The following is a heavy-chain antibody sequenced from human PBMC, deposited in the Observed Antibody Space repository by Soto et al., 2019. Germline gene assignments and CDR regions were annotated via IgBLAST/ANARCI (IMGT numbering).Heavy chain of an antibody. CDR2: INPSGGST. J-gene: IGHJ6*02. CDR3: ARSLGYCTNGVCPMDV. CDR1: GYTFTSYY. V-gene: IGHV1-46*01. D-gene: IGHD2-8*01. Sequence: ASVKVSCKASGYTFTSYYMHWVRQAPGQGLEWMGIINPSGGSTSYAQKFQGRVTITRDTSASTAYMELSSLRSEDTAVYYCARSLGYCTNGVCPMDVWGQGTTVTVSS.